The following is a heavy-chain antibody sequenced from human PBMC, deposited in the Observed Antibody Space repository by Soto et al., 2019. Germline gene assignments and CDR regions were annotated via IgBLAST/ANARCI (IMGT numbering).Heavy chain of an antibody. V-gene: IGHV4-31*03. CDR2: IYYTGSA. D-gene: IGHD2-2*01. Sequence: QVQLQESGPGLVKPSQTLSLTCTVSGGSISTGGYYWSWIRQYPGKGLEWIGYIYYTGSAHYNPSLTSRVTVAVDTSNNHFSLKLTSVPAADTAVYYCARGRSDIAVVPVDFWGPGTLVSVSS. J-gene: IGHJ4*02. CDR3: ARGRSDIAVVPVDF. CDR1: GGSISTGGYY.